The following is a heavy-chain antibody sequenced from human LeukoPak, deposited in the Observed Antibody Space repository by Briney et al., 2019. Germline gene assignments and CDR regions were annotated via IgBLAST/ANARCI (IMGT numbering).Heavy chain of an antibody. V-gene: IGHV4-34*01. CDR3: ARSTAMVTHYYYGMDV. CDR2: INHSGST. Sequence: PSETLSLTCAVYGGSFSGYYWSWIRQPPGKGLEWIGEINHSGSTNYNPSLKSRVTISVDTSKNQFSLKLSSVTAADTAVYYCARSTAMVTHYYYGMDVWGQGTTVTVSS. J-gene: IGHJ6*02. D-gene: IGHD5-18*01. CDR1: GGSFSGYY.